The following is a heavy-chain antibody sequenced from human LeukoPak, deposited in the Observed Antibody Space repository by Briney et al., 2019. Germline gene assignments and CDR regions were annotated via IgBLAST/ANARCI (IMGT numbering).Heavy chain of an antibody. CDR3: ARRWNYGRNYYIDV. V-gene: IGHV4-34*01. D-gene: IGHD1-7*01. Sequence: SETLSLTCAVHGGSFSNYYWSWIRQPPGKGLEWIGEINDSGRTNYNPSLMSRVTVSVDTSKKQFSLRLTSVTATDTAVYYCARRWNYGRNYYIDVWAKGPRSASP. CDR2: INDSGRT. CDR1: GGSFSNYY. J-gene: IGHJ6*03.